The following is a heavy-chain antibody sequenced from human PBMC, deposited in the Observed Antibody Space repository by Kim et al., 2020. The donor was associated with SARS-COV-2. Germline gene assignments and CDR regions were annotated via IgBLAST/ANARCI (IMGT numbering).Heavy chain of an antibody. Sequence: SVKVSCKASGGTFSSYAISWVRQAPGQGLEWMGGIIPIFGTANYAQKFQGRVTITADESTSTAYMELSSLRSEDTAVYYCTRSLQLVAATRYYFDYWGQGTLVTVSS. CDR1: GGTFSSYA. CDR3: TRSLQLVAATRYYFDY. J-gene: IGHJ4*02. CDR2: IIPIFGTA. D-gene: IGHD2-15*01. V-gene: IGHV1-69*13.